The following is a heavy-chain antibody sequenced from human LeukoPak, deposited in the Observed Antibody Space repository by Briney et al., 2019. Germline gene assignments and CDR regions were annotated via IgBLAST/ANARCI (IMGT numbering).Heavy chain of an antibody. J-gene: IGHJ4*02. Sequence: GRALRLSCAASGFTFSSYGMHWVRQAPGKGLEWVAVISYDGSNKYYADSVKGRFTISRDNSKNTLYLQMNSLRAEDTAVYYCAKDPRVQLWLPLYYFDYWGQGTLATVSS. CDR2: ISYDGSNK. CDR1: GFTFSSYG. V-gene: IGHV3-30*18. CDR3: AKDPRVQLWLPLYYFDY. D-gene: IGHD5-18*01.